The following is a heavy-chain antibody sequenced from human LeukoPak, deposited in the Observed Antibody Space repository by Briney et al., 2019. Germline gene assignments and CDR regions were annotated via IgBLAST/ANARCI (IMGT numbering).Heavy chain of an antibody. CDR1: GGSMSRYY. J-gene: IGHJ4*02. CDR2: VYDSGIT. Sequence: KASETLSLTCTVSGGSMSRYYWSWIRQPPGKGLEWIGYVYDSGITSYNPSLKSRVTISADTSKNQFSLNLISVTAADTAVYYCARHLGIQLRIDNWGQGTLVTVSS. V-gene: IGHV4-59*08. CDR3: ARHLGIQLRIDN. D-gene: IGHD5-18*01.